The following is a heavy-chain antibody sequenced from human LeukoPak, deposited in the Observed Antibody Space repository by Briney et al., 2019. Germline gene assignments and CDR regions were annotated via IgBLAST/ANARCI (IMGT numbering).Heavy chain of an antibody. CDR2: ISSSSSTI. V-gene: IGHV3-48*01. D-gene: IGHD4-17*01. J-gene: IGHJ6*03. Sequence: GGSLRLSCAASGFTFSSYSMNWVRQAPGKGLEWVSYISSSSSTIYYADSVKGRFTISRDNAKNSLYLQMNSLRAEDTAVYYCARDKVPNTVPNKSPYYYYMDVWGKGTTVTVSS. CDR3: ARDKVPNTVPNKSPYYYYMDV. CDR1: GFTFSSYS.